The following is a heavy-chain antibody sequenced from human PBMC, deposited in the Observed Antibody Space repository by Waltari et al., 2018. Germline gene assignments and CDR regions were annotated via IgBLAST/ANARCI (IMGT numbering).Heavy chain of an antibody. V-gene: IGHV1-2*02. Sequence: QVQLVQSGAEVKKPGASVKVSCKASGYTFTGYYMHWVRPAPGQGLEWMGWINPNSGGQKYAQKFQGRVTMTRDTSTSTAYMGLSRLRSDDTAVYYCAREGMYSSSSVDYWGQGTLVTVSS. CDR3: AREGMYSSSSVDY. CDR1: GYTFTGYY. J-gene: IGHJ4*02. D-gene: IGHD6-13*01. CDR2: INPNSGGQ.